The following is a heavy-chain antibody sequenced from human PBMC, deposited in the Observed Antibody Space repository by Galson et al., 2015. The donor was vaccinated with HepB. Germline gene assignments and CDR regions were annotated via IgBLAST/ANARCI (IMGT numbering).Heavy chain of an antibody. CDR1: GYKFSMYW. CDR3: ARRQIYGSGLYSMDV. Sequence: QSGAEVKKHGESLKISCEASGYKFSMYWIGWVRQMPGRGLEWMGTIYPSASETRYSSSFQGQVTISADKSINTAYLQWSSLKASDTAIYYCARRQIYGSGLYSMDVWGQGTTVTVSS. D-gene: IGHD2-15*01. CDR2: IYPSASET. J-gene: IGHJ6*02. V-gene: IGHV5-51*01.